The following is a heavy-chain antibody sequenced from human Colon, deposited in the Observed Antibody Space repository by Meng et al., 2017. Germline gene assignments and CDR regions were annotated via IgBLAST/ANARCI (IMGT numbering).Heavy chain of an antibody. D-gene: IGHD6-19*01. Sequence: VQLQESGPRLVKPSQTLALTCTVSGGSLSSGNDYWSWIRQAPGKGLEWIGYISYSGNSLYNPSLKSRVDISTDTSRRQCSLKFNSVTAADTAIYYCATGPGYSSGLDSWGRGALVTVSS. CDR1: GGSLSSGNDY. J-gene: IGHJ4*02. V-gene: IGHV4-61*01. CDR3: ATGPGYSSGLDS. CDR2: ISYSGNS.